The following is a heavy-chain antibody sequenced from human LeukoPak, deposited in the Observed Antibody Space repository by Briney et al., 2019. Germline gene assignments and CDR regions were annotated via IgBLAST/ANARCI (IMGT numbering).Heavy chain of an antibody. V-gene: IGHV3-33*08. CDR3: ARSYYYDSSHTVDY. CDR2: IWYDGSNK. CDR1: GFTFSSYW. J-gene: IGHJ4*02. Sequence: PGGSLRLSCAASGFTFSSYWMSWVRQAPGKGLEGVAVIWYDGSNKYYADSVKGRFTISRDNSKNTLYLQMNSLRAEDTAVYYCARSYYYDSSHTVDYWGRGTLVTVSS. D-gene: IGHD3-22*01.